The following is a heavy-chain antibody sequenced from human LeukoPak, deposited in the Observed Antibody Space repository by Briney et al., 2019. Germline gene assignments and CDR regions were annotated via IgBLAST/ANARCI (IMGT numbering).Heavy chain of an antibody. CDR1: GFTFSNYY. V-gene: IGHV3-7*04. Sequence: QSGGSLRLSCAASGFTFSNYYMSWVRQAPGKGLEWVANIKQDGGNKYYVDSVKGRFTISRDNAKNSLYLQMDSLRAEDTAVYYCARLRPYSSSWYAYYGMDVWGQGATVTVSS. J-gene: IGHJ6*01. CDR3: ARLRPYSSSWYAYYGMDV. D-gene: IGHD6-13*01. CDR2: IKQDGGNK.